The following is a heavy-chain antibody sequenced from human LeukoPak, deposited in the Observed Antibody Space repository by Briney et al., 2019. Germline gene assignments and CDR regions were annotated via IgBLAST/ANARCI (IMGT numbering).Heavy chain of an antibody. Sequence: GGSLRLSCAASGFIFSNYWIHWVRQAPGKGLVWVSRIRGDGIATTYADSVKGRFTISRDSAKNTVYLQMNSLRAEDTAVYYCARGETSSSWSTFDYWSQGTLATVSS. CDR2: IRGDGIAT. V-gene: IGHV3-74*01. CDR3: ARGETSSSWSTFDY. D-gene: IGHD6-13*01. CDR1: GFIFSNYW. J-gene: IGHJ4*02.